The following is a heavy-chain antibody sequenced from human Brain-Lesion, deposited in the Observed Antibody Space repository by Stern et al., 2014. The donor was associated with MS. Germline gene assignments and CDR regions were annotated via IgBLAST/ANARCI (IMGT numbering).Heavy chain of an antibody. J-gene: IGHJ4*02. CDR1: GGSISTSTYY. D-gene: IGHD3-3*01. V-gene: IGHV4-39*01. CDR2: IYYSGRT. Sequence: QLQLQESGPGLVKPSETLSLTCTVSGGSISTSTYYWGWVRQPPGQGLEWIGNIYYSGRTYYNPSPTRRVTISLDTSNTQFPLGLSSVTAADTAMYYCGVGVITMDYFDYWGQGTLVTVSS. CDR3: GVGVITMDYFDY.